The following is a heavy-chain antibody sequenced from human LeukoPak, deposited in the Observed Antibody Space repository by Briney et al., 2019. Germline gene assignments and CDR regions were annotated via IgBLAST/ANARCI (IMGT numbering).Heavy chain of an antibody. D-gene: IGHD1-26*01. CDR1: GGSISSSSYY. Sequence: SKTLSLTCTVSGGSISSSSYYWGWIRQPPGKGLEWIGSIYYSGSTYYNPSLKSRVTISVDTSKNQFSLKLSSVTAADTAVYYCARISWELLFFDYWGQGTLVTVSS. V-gene: IGHV4-39*07. CDR2: IYYSGST. J-gene: IGHJ4*02. CDR3: ARISWELLFFDY.